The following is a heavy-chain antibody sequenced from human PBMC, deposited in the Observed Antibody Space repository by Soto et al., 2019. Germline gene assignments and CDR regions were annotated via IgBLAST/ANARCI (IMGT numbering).Heavy chain of an antibody. D-gene: IGHD3-10*01. V-gene: IGHV4-59*08. Sequence: QVQLQVSGPGLVKPSETLSLSCTVSGGSISSYYWSWFRQSPGKRMEWIGYVHHSWGSSYNPSLQSRVAISLDTSKSQFSLKVTSVTATDTAVYYCARQGFGPLHGLVDVWGQGTTVTVSS. CDR2: VHHSWGS. CDR3: ARQGFGPLHGLVDV. J-gene: IGHJ6*02. CDR1: GGSISSYY.